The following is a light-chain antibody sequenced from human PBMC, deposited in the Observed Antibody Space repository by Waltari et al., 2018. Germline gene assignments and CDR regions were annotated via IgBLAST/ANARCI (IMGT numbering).Light chain of an antibody. V-gene: IGLV2-23*02. CDR2: DVS. J-gene: IGLJ2*01. Sequence: QSALTQPASVSGSPGQSITISCTGTSSDGGDYNSVSWYQQHPGKVPKLMILDVSKRHYGVSARLYCSKSDNTASLTISGLQAEDEADYYCCSYAGSTTLIFGGGTKLTVL. CDR1: SSDGGDYNS. CDR3: CSYAGSTTLI.